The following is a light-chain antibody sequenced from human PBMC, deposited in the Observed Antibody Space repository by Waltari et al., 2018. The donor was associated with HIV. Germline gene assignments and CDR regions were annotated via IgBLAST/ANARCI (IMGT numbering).Light chain of an antibody. CDR1: SSNIGSNT. CDR3: AAWDDSLNGPGVV. Sequence: QSVLTQPPSASGTPGQRVTISCSGSSSNIGSNTVNWYQQLPGTAPKLIIYINNTRPSGVPDRFSGSNSGTSASLAISGLQSEDEADYYCAAWDDSLNGPGVVFGGGTKLTVL. J-gene: IGLJ2*01. V-gene: IGLV1-44*01. CDR2: INN.